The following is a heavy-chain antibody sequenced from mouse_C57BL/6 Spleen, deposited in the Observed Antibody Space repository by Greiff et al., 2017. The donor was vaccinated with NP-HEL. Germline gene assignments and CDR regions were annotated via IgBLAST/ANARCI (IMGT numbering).Heavy chain of an antibody. D-gene: IGHD1-1*01. V-gene: IGHV1-54*01. CDR2: INPGSGGT. CDR3: ARRYERGYFDV. Sequence: VQLQQSGAELVRPGTSVKVSCKASGYAFTNYLIEWVKQRPGQGLEWIGVINPGSGGTNYNEKFKGKATLTADKSSSTAYMQLSSLTSEDSAVYFCARRYERGYFDVWGTGTTVTVSS. J-gene: IGHJ1*03. CDR1: GYAFTNYL.